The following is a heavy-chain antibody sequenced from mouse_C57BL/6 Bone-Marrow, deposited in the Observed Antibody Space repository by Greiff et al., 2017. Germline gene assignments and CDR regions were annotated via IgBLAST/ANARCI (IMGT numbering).Heavy chain of an antibody. V-gene: IGHV1-62-2*01. D-gene: IGHD1-1*01. CDR3: ARHKGHYGSSPYYAMDY. J-gene: IGHJ4*01. CDR2: FYPGSGSI. CDR1: GYTFTEYT. Sequence: VQLQQSGAELVKPGASVKLSCKASGYTFTEYTIHWVKQRSGQGLEWIGWFYPGSGSIKYNEKFKDKATLTADKSSSTVYMELSRVTSEDSAVYFCARHKGHYGSSPYYAMDYWGQGTSVTVSS.